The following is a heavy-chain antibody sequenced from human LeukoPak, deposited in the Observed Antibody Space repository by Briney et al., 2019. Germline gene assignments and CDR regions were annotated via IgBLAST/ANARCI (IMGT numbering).Heavy chain of an antibody. D-gene: IGHD1-26*01. Sequence: GGSLRLSCAPSGFTFSTAWMTWVRQAPGKGLEWLGNINQGGSVTNYVDSVKGRFSISRDNAKNTMYLQMSSLRVEDTAVYYCARGHHSGALDYWGQGTLVTVSS. J-gene: IGHJ4*02. CDR2: INQGGSVT. CDR3: ARGHHSGALDY. CDR1: GFTFSTAW. V-gene: IGHV3-7*01.